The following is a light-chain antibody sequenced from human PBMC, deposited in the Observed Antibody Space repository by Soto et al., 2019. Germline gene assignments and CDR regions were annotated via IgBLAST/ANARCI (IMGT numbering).Light chain of an antibody. CDR3: VTWDGNLSAGV. V-gene: IGLV1-51*02. CDR1: SSNIENNY. J-gene: IGLJ2*01. Sequence: QSVLTQPPSVSAAPGQTVTISCSGGSSNIENNYVSWYQHFPGTAPKLLIYEDNNRPSGIHDRFSGSKSGTSATLGITGLQTGDEADYYCVTWDGNLSAGVFGGGTKVTVL. CDR2: EDN.